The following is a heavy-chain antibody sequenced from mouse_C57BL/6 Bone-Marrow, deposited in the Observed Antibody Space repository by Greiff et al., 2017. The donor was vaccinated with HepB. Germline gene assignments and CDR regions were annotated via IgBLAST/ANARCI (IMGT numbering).Heavy chain of an antibody. CDR2: INPNNGGT. J-gene: IGHJ4*01. D-gene: IGHD1-1*01. CDR1: GYTFTDYN. CDR3: ARRFYYYGSSYGAMDY. V-gene: IGHV1-18*01. Sequence: EVQLQESGPELVKPGASVKIPCKASGYTFTDYNMDWVKQSHGKSLEWIGDINPNNGGTIYNQKFKGKATLTVDKSSSTAYMELRSLTSEDTAVYYCARRFYYYGSSYGAMDYWGQGTSVTVSS.